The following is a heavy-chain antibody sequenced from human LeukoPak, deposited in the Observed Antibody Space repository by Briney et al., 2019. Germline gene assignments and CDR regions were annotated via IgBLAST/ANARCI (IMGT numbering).Heavy chain of an antibody. CDR3: ARDVHDYVVMDV. Sequence: PGGSLTLSCEASGCSFRAYSLTWVRQAPRTGMEWVSTIGSDNTPHYSKSEKGRFAISRDNSKSMLFLQRNSLRAEDTALYYCARDVHDYVVMDVWGQGTTVTVSS. CDR2: IGSDNTP. CDR1: GCSFRAYS. J-gene: IGHJ6*02. D-gene: IGHD3-10*02. V-gene: IGHV3-23*01.